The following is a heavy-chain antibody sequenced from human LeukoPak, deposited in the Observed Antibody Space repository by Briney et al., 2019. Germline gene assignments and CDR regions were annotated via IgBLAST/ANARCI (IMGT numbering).Heavy chain of an antibody. CDR3: ARDYGPTRGPGYSEGDY. CDR2: ISSSGSTI. D-gene: IGHD5-18*01. J-gene: IGHJ4*02. Sequence: GALRLSCAASGSTFSDYYMSWSRHAPGKGLEWVSYISSSGSTIYYADSVKGRFTISRDNAKNSLYLQMNSLRAEDTAVYYCARDYGPTRGPGYSEGDYWGQGTLVTVSS. V-gene: IGHV3-11*01. CDR1: GSTFSDYY.